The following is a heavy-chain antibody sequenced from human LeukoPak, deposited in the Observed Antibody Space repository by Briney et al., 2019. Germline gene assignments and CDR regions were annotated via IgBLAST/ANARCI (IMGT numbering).Heavy chain of an antibody. V-gene: IGHV4-59*01. CDR2: IYYSGST. J-gene: IGHJ4*02. CDR1: GGSISSYY. D-gene: IGHD3-22*01. Sequence: LETLSLTCTVSGGSISSYYWSWIRQPPGKGLEWIGYIYYSGSTNYNPSLKSRVTISVDTSKNQFSLKLSSVTAADTAVYYCARRRSHYYSLDYWGQGTLVTVSS. CDR3: ARRRSHYYSLDY.